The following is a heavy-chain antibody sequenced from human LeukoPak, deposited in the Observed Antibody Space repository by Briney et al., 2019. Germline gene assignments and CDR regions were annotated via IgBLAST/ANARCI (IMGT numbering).Heavy chain of an antibody. Sequence: GASVKVSCKASGGTFSSYDISWVRQAPGQGLEWMGGIMPMFGKTNYAQKFQGRVTTTADKTTSTAYMELSSLRSEDTAVYYCARDLYAAERFVDAFDIWGQGTMVTVSS. CDR3: ARDLYAAERFVDAFDI. D-gene: IGHD2-8*01. V-gene: IGHV1-69*06. J-gene: IGHJ3*02. CDR2: IMPMFGKT. CDR1: GGTFSSYD.